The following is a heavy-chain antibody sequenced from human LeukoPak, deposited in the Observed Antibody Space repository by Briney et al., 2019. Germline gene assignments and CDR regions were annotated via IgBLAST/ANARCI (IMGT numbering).Heavy chain of an antibody. D-gene: IGHD5-12*01. V-gene: IGHV3-23*01. CDR3: AKCHGYDRFKWFDP. Sequence: GGSLRLSCAASGFTFSDDYMSWSRQAPGKGLEWVSGISGSGGTTYDADSVKGRFTISRDNSKNTLYLQMNSLRAEDTAVYYCAKCHGYDRFKWFDPWGQGTLVSVSS. CDR1: GFTFSDDY. CDR2: ISGSGGTT. J-gene: IGHJ5*02.